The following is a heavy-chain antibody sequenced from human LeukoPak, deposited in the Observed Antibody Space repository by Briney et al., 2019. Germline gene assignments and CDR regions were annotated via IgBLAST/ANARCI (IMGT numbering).Heavy chain of an antibody. Sequence: GGSLRLSCAASGFTFSSYAMSWVRQAPGKGLEWVSAISGSGGSTYYADPVKGRFTISRDNSKNSLYLQMNSLRAEDTALYYCARSRGSYAYYFDYWGQGTLVTVSS. D-gene: IGHD1-26*01. CDR2: ISGSGGST. CDR3: ARSRGSYAYYFDY. J-gene: IGHJ4*02. CDR1: GFTFSSYA. V-gene: IGHV3-23*01.